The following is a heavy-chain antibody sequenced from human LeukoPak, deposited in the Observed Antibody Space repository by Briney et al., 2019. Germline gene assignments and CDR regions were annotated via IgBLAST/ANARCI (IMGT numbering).Heavy chain of an antibody. CDR1: GFTFDDYT. CDR3: AKEAARRPYWYFDL. Sequence: PGGSLRLSCAASGFTFDDYTMHWVRQAPGKGLEWVSLISWGGGSTYYADSVKGRFTISRDNSKNSLYLQMNSLRTEDTALYYCAKEAARRPYWYFDLWGRGTLVTVSS. J-gene: IGHJ2*01. V-gene: IGHV3-43*01. CDR2: ISWGGGST. D-gene: IGHD6-6*01.